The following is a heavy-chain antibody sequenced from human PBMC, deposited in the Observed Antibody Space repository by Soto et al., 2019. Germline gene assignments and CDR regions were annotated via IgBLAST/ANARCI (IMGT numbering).Heavy chain of an antibody. CDR2: INKDGSET. V-gene: IGHV3-7*01. CDR1: GFSLSAYW. D-gene: IGHD2-21*02. J-gene: IGHJ4*01. CDR3: AREKSVLPPIGDI. Sequence: PGGSLRLSCEGFGFSLSAYWMTWVRHTPGKGLEWVANINKDGSETHYVDSVKGRFTISRDNAQNSLYLQMNSLRLEDRGVYYCAREKSVLPPIGDIWGRGTLVTVSS.